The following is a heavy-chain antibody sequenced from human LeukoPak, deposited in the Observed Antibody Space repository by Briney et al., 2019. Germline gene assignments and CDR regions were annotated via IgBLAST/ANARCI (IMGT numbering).Heavy chain of an antibody. D-gene: IGHD2-15*01. CDR3: ASARMGRAATPPYYYYYYMDV. V-gene: IGHV4-39*01. CDR1: GGSISSSSYY. Sequence: SETLSLTCTVSGGSISSSSYYWGWLRQPPGKGLEWIGSIYYSGSTYYNPSLKSRVTISVDTSKNQFSLKLSSVTAADTAVYYCASARMGRAATPPYYYYYYMDVWGKGTTVTVSS. CDR2: IYYSGST. J-gene: IGHJ6*03.